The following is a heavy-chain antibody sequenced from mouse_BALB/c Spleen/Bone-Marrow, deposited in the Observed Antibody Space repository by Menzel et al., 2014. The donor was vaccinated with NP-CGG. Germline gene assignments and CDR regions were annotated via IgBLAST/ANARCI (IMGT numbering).Heavy chain of an antibody. J-gene: IGHJ3*01. Sequence: EVQLQQSGPELVKPGTSVKISCKASGYSFTGYYMHWVKQSHVKSLEWIGRINPYTGATTYNQNFNVKASLTVGKSSSTAYMELHSLTSEDSAVYYCARGDWCTYWGQGTLVTVSA. CDR2: INPYTGAT. CDR1: GYSFTGYY. CDR3: ARGDWCTY. V-gene: IGHV1-42*01.